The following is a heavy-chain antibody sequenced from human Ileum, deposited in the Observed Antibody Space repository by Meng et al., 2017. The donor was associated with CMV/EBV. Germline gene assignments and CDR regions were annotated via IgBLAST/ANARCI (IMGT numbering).Heavy chain of an antibody. CDR3: ARRTHKVMPAPIRRHWFDS. D-gene: IGHD2-2*02. V-gene: IGHV4-34*01. CDR2: INHGGST. J-gene: IGHJ5*01. Sequence: GSFSGYYWSWIRQSPEKGLEWIGEINHGGSTNYNPSLQSRVTISVDTSTQFSLTLSSVTAADTAVYYCARRTHKVMPAPIRRHWFDSWGPGTLVTVSS. CDR1: GSFSGYY.